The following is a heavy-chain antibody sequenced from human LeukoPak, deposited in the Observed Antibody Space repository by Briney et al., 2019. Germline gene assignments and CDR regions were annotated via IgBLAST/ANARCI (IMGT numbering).Heavy chain of an antibody. D-gene: IGHD5-24*01. J-gene: IGHJ4*02. CDR3: AKDERDGYNFADY. V-gene: IGHV3-20*04. CDR1: GFTFDDYG. CDR2: INWNGGST. Sequence: GGSLRLSCAASGFTFDDYGMSWVRQAPGKGLEWVSGINWNGGSTGYADSVKGRFTISRDNSKNTLYLQMNSLRAEDTAVYYCAKDERDGYNFADYWGQGTLVTVSS.